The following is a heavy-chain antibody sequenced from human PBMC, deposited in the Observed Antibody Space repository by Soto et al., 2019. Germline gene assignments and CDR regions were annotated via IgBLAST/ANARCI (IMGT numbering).Heavy chain of an antibody. D-gene: IGHD2-21*02. CDR2: INAGNGNT. V-gene: IGHV1-3*01. Sequence: ASVKVSCKASGYTFTSYAMHWVRQAPGQRLEWMGWINAGNGNTKYSQKFQGRVTITRDTSASTAYMELSSLRSEDTAVYYCARDLGVTAGWYFDLWGRGTLVTV. CDR3: ARDLGVTAGWYFDL. CDR1: GYTFTSYA. J-gene: IGHJ2*01.